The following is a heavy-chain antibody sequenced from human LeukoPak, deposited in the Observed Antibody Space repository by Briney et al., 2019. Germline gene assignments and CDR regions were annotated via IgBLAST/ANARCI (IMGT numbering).Heavy chain of an antibody. CDR3: ARDRYYYDSSGYIRFDY. CDR2: IYTSGST. CDR1: GGSISSGSYY. J-gene: IGHJ4*02. V-gene: IGHV4-61*02. Sequence: SETLSLTCTVSGGSISSGSYYWSWIRQPAGKGLEWIGRIYTSGSTNYNPSLKSRVTISVDTSKNQFSLKLSSVTAADTAVYYCARDRYYYDSSGYIRFDYWGQGTLVTVSS. D-gene: IGHD3-22*01.